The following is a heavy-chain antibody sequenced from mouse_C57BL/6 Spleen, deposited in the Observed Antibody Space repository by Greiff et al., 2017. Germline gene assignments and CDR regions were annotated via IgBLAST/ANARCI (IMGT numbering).Heavy chain of an antibody. CDR3: ARLGTGFDY. J-gene: IGHJ2*01. V-gene: IGHV1-26*01. CDR2: INPNNGGT. Sequence: VHVKQSGPELVKPGASVKISCKASGYTFTDYYMNWVKQSHGKSLEWIGDINPNNGGTSYNQKFKGKATLTVDKSSSTAYMELRSLTSEDSAVYYCARLGTGFDYWGQGTTLTVSS. D-gene: IGHD4-1*01. CDR1: GYTFTDYY.